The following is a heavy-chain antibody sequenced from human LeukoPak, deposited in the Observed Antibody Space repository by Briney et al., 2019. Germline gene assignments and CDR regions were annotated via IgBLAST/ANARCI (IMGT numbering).Heavy chain of an antibody. CDR1: GGSISSGGYS. J-gene: IGHJ4*02. Sequence: SQTLSLTCAVSGGSISSGGYSWSWIRQPSGKGLEWIGYIYHSGSTYYNPSLKSRVTISVDRSKNQFSLKLSSVTAADTAVYYCARGELERRFGAFDYWGQGTLVTVSS. CDR3: ARGELERRFGAFDY. CDR2: IYHSGST. D-gene: IGHD1-1*01. V-gene: IGHV4-30-2*01.